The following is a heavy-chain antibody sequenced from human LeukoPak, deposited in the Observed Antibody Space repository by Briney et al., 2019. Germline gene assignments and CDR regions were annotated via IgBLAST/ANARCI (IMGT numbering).Heavy chain of an antibody. CDR3: ARAFEAVAAERGDY. CDR1: GFTFSSYA. Sequence: GGSLRLSCAASGFTFSSYAMHWVRQAPGKGLEWVAVISYDGSNKYYADSVKGRFTISRDNSKNTLYLQMNSLRAEDTAVYYCARAFEAVAAERGDYWDQGTLVTVSS. J-gene: IGHJ4*02. V-gene: IGHV3-30-3*01. CDR2: ISYDGSNK. D-gene: IGHD6-19*01.